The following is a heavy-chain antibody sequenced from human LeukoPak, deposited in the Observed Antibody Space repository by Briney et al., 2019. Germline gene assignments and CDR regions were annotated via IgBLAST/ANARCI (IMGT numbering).Heavy chain of an antibody. V-gene: IGHV4-39*07. CDR2: IYYSGST. Sequence: SETLSLTCTVSGGSISSSSYYWGWIRQPPGKGLEWIGSIYYSGSTYYNPSLKSRVTISVDTSKNQFSLNLSSVTAADTAVYYCARPYSNSRVVIAARALGYWGPGTLVTVSS. D-gene: IGHD2-15*01. CDR1: GGSISSSSYY. J-gene: IGHJ4*02. CDR3: ARPYSNSRVVIAARALGY.